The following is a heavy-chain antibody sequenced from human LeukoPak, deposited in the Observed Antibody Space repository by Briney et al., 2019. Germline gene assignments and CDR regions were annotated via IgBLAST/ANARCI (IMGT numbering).Heavy chain of an antibody. J-gene: IGHJ4*02. Sequence: ASVQVSCKASGYTFTRYAVTWVRQAPGQGLEWMGWINTNTGNPTYAQGFTGRFVFSLDTSVSTAYLQISSLKAEDTAVYYCARVFGVGSGRHFDSWGQGTLVTVSS. CDR3: ARVFGVGSGRHFDS. V-gene: IGHV7-4-1*02. CDR2: INTNTGNP. CDR1: GYTFTRYA. D-gene: IGHD3-10*01.